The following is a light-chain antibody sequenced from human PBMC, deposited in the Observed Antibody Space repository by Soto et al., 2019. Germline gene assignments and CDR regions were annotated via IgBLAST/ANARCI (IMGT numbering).Light chain of an antibody. V-gene: IGKV1-5*03. Sequence: DIQMTQSPSTLSASVGDRVTISCRASQSISNWLAWYQQKPGKAPKLLIYKASSLESGVPSRFSGSGSGTEFTLTISSLQPDDFATYYRQEYKTYSYTFGQGTKVDIK. CDR3: QEYKTYSYT. CDR2: KAS. CDR1: QSISNW. J-gene: IGKJ2*01.